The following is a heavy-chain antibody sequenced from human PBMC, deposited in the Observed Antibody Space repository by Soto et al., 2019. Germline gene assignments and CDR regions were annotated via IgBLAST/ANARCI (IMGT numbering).Heavy chain of an antibody. CDR3: ARVASDYINSVDH. V-gene: IGHV3-23*01. J-gene: IGHJ4*02. D-gene: IGHD4-4*01. CDR1: GFTFNAYA. CDR2: IGGSGGNR. Sequence: EVQLLESGGGLVQPGGSLRLSCAASGFTFNAYAMTWVRQAPGKGLEWVSAIGGSGGNRYYAASVRGRFTISSDNSKDTVDLQMNSLRVEDTAVYYCARVASDYINSVDHWGQGILVSVSS.